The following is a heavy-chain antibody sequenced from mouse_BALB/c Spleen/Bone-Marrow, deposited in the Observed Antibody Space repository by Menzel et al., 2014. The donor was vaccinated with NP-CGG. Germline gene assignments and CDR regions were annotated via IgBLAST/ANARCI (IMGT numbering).Heavy chain of an antibody. CDR3: ARPTIYYDYDGYAMDY. Sequence: EVKVVESGGGLVQPGGSLKLSCATSGFTFSDYYTYWVSQTPEKRLEWVAYISNGGGSTYYPDTVKGRFTISRDNAKNTLYLQMSRLKSEDTAMYYCARPTIYYDYDGYAMDYWGQGTSVTVSS. CDR1: GFTFSDYY. D-gene: IGHD2-4*01. J-gene: IGHJ4*01. CDR2: ISNGGGST. V-gene: IGHV5-12*02.